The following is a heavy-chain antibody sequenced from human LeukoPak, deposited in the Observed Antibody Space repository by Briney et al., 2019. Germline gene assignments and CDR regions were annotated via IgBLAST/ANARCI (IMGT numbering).Heavy chain of an antibody. CDR2: ISYDGSNK. D-gene: IGHD5-18*01. Sequence: PGRSLRLSCAASGFAFSSYGMHWVRQALGKGLEWVALISYDGSNKYYADSVKGRFTISRDNSKNTLYLQMNSLRAEDTAVYYCAKDRYTYGTEYFDYWGQGTLVTVSS. J-gene: IGHJ4*02. V-gene: IGHV3-30*18. CDR1: GFAFSSYG. CDR3: AKDRYTYGTEYFDY.